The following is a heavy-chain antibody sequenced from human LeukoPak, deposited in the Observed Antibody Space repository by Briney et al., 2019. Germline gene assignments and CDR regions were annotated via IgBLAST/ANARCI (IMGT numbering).Heavy chain of an antibody. CDR2: INTDGSST. D-gene: IGHD3/OR15-3a*01. CDR1: GFTFSSYS. Sequence: GGSLRLSCAASGFTFSSYSMNWVRPPPGKGLVWVSLINTDGSSTYYADSVKGRFAISRDNAKNTLYLQMNSLRAEDTAVYYCARDGLGSPPLEYWGQGTLDTVSS. J-gene: IGHJ4*02. CDR3: ARDGLGSPPLEY. V-gene: IGHV3-74*01.